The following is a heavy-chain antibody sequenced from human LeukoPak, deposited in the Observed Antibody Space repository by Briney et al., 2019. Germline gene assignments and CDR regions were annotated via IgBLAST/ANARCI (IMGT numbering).Heavy chain of an antibody. CDR3: ARGSNGNVWFGESLSFDP. J-gene: IGHJ5*02. CDR2: INHSGST. V-gene: IGHV4-34*01. D-gene: IGHD3-10*01. Sequence: SETLSLTCAVYGGSFSGYYWSWIRQPPGKGLEWIGEINHSGSTNYNPSLKSRVTISVDTSKNQFSLKLSSVTAADTAVCYCARGSNGNVWFGESLSFDPWGQGTLVTVSS. CDR1: GGSFSGYY.